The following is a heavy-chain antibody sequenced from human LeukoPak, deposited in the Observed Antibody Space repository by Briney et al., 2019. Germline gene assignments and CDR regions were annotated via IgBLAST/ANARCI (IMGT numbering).Heavy chain of an antibody. CDR3: AKDRMAKIRPDFDY. J-gene: IGHJ4*02. Sequence: GGSLRLSCAASGFTFSSYAISWVRQAPGKGLEWVSAISGSGGSTYYADSVKGRFTISTDNSKNTLYLQMNSLRVEDTAVYYCAKDRMAKIRPDFDYWGQGTLVTVSS. D-gene: IGHD5-24*01. V-gene: IGHV3-23*01. CDR1: GFTFSSYA. CDR2: ISGSGGST.